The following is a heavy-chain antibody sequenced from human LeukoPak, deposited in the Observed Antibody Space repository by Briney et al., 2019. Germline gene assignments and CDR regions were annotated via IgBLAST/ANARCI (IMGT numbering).Heavy chain of an antibody. CDR1: GFTFSSYA. D-gene: IGHD2-15*01. Sequence: PGGSLRLSCAASGFTFSSYAMHWVRQAPGKGLEWVAVISYDGSNKYYADSVKGRFTISRDNSKNTLYLQMNSLRAEDTAVYYCARSRVVVAANPSDYWGQGTLVTVSS. CDR2: ISYDGSNK. V-gene: IGHV3-30*04. J-gene: IGHJ4*02. CDR3: ARSRVVVAANPSDY.